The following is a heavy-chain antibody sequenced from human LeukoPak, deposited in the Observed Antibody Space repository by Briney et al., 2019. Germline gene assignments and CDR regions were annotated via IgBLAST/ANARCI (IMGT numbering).Heavy chain of an antibody. V-gene: IGHV3-15*01. CDR3: GYSSGTYYDY. Sequence: GGSLRLSCAASGFTFSNAWMSWVRQAPGKGLEWVGRIKSKTDGETTDYVAPVKGRFTISRDDSKNTLSLQMNSLKTEDTAVYYCGYSSGTYYDYWGQGTLVTVPS. CDR2: IKSKTDGETT. D-gene: IGHD3-22*01. J-gene: IGHJ4*02. CDR1: GFTFSNAW.